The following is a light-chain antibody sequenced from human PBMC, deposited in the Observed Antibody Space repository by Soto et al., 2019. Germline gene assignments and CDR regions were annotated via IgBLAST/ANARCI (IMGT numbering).Light chain of an antibody. CDR2: DAS. Sequence: EIVLTQSPGTLSLSPGERATLSCRASQSVTNSLAWYQQKPGQAPRLLVYDASNRATGIPDRFSGSGSGTDFTLTISRLEPEDFAVYYCQQYGSSPRTFGQGTKVDIK. CDR1: QSVTNS. J-gene: IGKJ1*01. CDR3: QQYGSSPRT. V-gene: IGKV3-20*01.